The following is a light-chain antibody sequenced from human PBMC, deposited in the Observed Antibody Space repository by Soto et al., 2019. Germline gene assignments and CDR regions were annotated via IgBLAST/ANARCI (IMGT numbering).Light chain of an antibody. CDR3: EPYGSSPST. CDR1: QNVFNN. V-gene: IGKV3-20*01. CDR2: DAS. Sequence: KVVRPSPITLSVSPGETATLSCRGIQNVFNNLAWYQVKPGQAPRLRIHDASNMATGIPDRFSGSGSGTDFTLTLCRLEPEAAALYYCEPYGSSPSTFGEGTRVEIK. J-gene: IGKJ5*01.